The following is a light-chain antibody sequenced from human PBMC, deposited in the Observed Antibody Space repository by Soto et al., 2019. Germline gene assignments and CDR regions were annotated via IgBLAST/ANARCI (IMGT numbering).Light chain of an antibody. CDR2: EGS. V-gene: IGLV2-18*02. Sequence: QSVLTQPPSVSGSPGQSVTISCTGTSSDIGSYNGVSWYQQPPGTAPKLILYEGSTRPSGVPDRFSGSKSGNTASLTISGLQAEDEADYYCNSYTISGTYVFGTGTKVTAL. CDR1: SSDIGSYNG. CDR3: NSYTISGTYV. J-gene: IGLJ1*01.